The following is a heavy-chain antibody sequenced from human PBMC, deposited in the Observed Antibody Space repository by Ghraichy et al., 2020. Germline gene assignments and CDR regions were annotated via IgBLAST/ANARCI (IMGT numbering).Heavy chain of an antibody. V-gene: IGHV1-18*04. CDR3: ARDFDSEPGVHRYYYYGMDV. J-gene: IGHJ6*02. CDR2: ISAYNGNT. CDR1: GYTFTSYG. D-gene: IGHD1-14*01. Sequence: ASVKVSGKASGYTFTSYGISWVRQAPGQGLEWMGWISAYNGNTNYAQKLQGRVTMTTDTSTSTAYMELRSLRSDDTAVYYCARDFDSEPGVHRYYYYGMDVWGQGTTVTVSS.